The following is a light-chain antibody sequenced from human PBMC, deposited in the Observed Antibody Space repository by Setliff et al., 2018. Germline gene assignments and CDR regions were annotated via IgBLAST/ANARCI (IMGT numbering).Light chain of an antibody. V-gene: IGLV2-14*03. Sequence: QSALTQPASVSGSPGQSITISCTGTSSDVGGYTYVSWYQQHPGKAPKLMIYDVSNRPSGVPDRFSGSKSGNTASLTVSGLQAEDEADYYCSSYAGSNTPYVFGTGTKVTVL. CDR3: SSYAGSNTPYV. CDR1: SSDVGGYTY. J-gene: IGLJ1*01. CDR2: DVS.